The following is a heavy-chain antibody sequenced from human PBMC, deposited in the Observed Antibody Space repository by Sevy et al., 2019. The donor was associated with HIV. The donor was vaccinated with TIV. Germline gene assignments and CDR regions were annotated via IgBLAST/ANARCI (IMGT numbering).Heavy chain of an antibody. V-gene: IGHV3-30*04. J-gene: IGHJ4*02. CDR2: MSYDGTSD. CDR3: RKGGHQFGSGPLDY. D-gene: IGHD3-10*01. CDR1: GFMFANYG. Sequence: GGSLRLSCEGSGFMFANYGIHWVRQAPGKGLEWVAVMSYDGTSDYYAESVKGRFTVSRDTLTKTVTLHLDGLTMDDKGMSFCRKGGHQFGSGPLDYWGQGTLVTVSS.